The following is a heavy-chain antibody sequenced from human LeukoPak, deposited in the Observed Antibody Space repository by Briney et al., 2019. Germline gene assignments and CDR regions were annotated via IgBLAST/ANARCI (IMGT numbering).Heavy chain of an antibody. D-gene: IGHD2-15*01. CDR2: VSGGGGII. J-gene: IGHJ4*02. Sequence: GGSLRLSCAASAFTFSNYAMSWVRQAPGKGLECVSIVSGGGGIIYYADFVKGRFTISRDNSKNTLYLQMNSLRAEDTAVYYCATAPYCSGGSCYSGDLYFDYWGQGALVTVSS. CDR3: ATAPYCSGGSCYSGDLYFDY. V-gene: IGHV3-23*01. CDR1: AFTFSNYA.